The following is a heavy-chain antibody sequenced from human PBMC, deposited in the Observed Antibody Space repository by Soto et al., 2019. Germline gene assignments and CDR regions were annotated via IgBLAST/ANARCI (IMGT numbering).Heavy chain of an antibody. J-gene: IGHJ4*02. D-gene: IGHD6-19*01. CDR3: ARDRGAVVGQFFDY. CDR2: IYYSGST. V-gene: IGHV4-59*01. CDR1: GGSISSYY. Sequence: SETLSLTCTVSGGSISSYYWSWIRQPPGKGLEWIGYIYYSGSTNYNPSLKSRVTISVDTSKNQFSLKLSSVTAADTAVYYCARDRGAVVGQFFDYWGQGTLVTVSS.